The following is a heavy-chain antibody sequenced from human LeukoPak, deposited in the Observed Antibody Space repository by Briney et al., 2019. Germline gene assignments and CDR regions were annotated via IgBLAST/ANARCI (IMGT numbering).Heavy chain of an antibody. Sequence: GGSLRLSCAASGFTFNTFTINWVRQAPGQGLEWISSISSSSSYIYYADSVRGRFTISRDNAKNSLNLQMNSLRADDTAVYYCAKDISGYYRPFDYWGQGTLVTVSS. V-gene: IGHV3-21*01. J-gene: IGHJ4*02. CDR1: GFTFNTFT. CDR2: ISSSSSYI. CDR3: AKDISGYYRPFDY. D-gene: IGHD3-22*01.